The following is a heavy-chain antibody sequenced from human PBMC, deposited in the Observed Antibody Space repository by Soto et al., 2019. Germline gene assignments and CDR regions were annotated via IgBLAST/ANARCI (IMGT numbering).Heavy chain of an antibody. V-gene: IGHV3-23*01. CDR2: ISGSGGST. Sequence: RGSLLVSCAASVFTFSIYAMSWVRQAPGKGLEWVSAISGSGGSTYYADSVKGRFTISRDNSKNTLYLQMNSLRAEDTAVYYCAKEKKARHYYDRSGYYYWGQGTMVTVSS. D-gene: IGHD3-22*01. CDR1: VFTFSIYA. J-gene: IGHJ4*02. CDR3: AKEKKARHYYDRSGYYY.